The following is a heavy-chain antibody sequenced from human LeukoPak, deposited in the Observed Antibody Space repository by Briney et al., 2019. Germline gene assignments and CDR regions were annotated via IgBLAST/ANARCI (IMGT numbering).Heavy chain of an antibody. D-gene: IGHD3-10*01. CDR3: VRDRTGTYTLDY. CDR1: GFTFTAYP. Sequence: PGGSLRLSCAASGFTFTAYPMTWVRQAPGKGLEWVSSLGASGFPTYYADSVRGRFTVSRDNSKNTLNLQMNSLRAEDTAVYYCVRDRTGTYTLDYWGQGTLVTVSS. J-gene: IGHJ4*02. V-gene: IGHV3-23*01. CDR2: LGASGFPT.